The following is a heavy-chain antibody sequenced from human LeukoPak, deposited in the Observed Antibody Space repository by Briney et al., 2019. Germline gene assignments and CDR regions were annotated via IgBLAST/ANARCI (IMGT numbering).Heavy chain of an antibody. CDR1: GFTFSSYG. CDR3: AKADDPVKRIVVVIKGMDY. J-gene: IGHJ4*02. Sequence: PGGSLRLSCAASGFTFSSYGMHWVRQAPGKGLEWVAVISYDGSNKYYADSVKGRFTISRDNSKNTLYLQMNSLRAEDTAVYYCAKADDPVKRIVVVIKGMDYWGQGTLVTVSS. CDR2: ISYDGSNK. V-gene: IGHV3-30*18. D-gene: IGHD3-22*01.